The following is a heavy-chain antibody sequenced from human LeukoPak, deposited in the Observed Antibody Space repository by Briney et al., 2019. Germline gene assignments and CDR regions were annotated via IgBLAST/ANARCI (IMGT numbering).Heavy chain of an antibody. J-gene: IGHJ5*02. CDR1: GGSFSGYY. D-gene: IGHD6-19*01. CDR2: INHSGST. CDR3: ARRRYSSGRTFDP. Sequence: MSSETLSLTCAVYGGSFSGYYWSWIRQPPGKGLEWIGEINHSGSTNYNPSLKSRVTISVDTSKNQFSLKLSSVTAADTAVYYCARRRYSSGRTFDPWGQGTLVTVSS. V-gene: IGHV4-34*01.